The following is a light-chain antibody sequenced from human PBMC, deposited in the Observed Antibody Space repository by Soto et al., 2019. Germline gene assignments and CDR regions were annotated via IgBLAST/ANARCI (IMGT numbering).Light chain of an antibody. CDR1: NMGSKN. CDR2: RDS. V-gene: IGLV3-9*01. Sequence: SYELTQPLSVSVALGQTARITCGGNNMGSKNVHWYQQKPGQAPVLVIYRDSNRPSGIPERFSGSNSGNTATLTISRAHAGDEADYYCQVWDSSTYVFGTGTKLTVL. CDR3: QVWDSSTYV. J-gene: IGLJ1*01.